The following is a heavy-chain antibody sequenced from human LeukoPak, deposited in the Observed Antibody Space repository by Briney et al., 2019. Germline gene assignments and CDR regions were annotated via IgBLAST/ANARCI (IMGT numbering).Heavy chain of an antibody. CDR1: GCSISSGGYY. CDR3: ARGTDTAMVTSYFDY. Sequence: SETLSLTCTVSGCSISSGGYYWSWIRQHPGKGLEWIGYIYYSGSTYYNPSLKSRVTISVDTSKNQFSLKLSSVTAADTAVYYCARGTDTAMVTSYFDYWGQGTLVTVSS. CDR2: IYYSGST. J-gene: IGHJ4*02. V-gene: IGHV4-31*03. D-gene: IGHD5-18*01.